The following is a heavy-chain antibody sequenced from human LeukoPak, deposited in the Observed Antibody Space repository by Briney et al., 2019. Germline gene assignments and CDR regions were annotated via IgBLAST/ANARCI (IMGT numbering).Heavy chain of an antibody. J-gene: IGHJ5*02. CDR3: ARQNNTYHHYNLGWFDP. CDR2: IYYSGST. CDR1: SGSVNNYY. D-gene: IGHD5-24*01. V-gene: IGHV4-39*01. Sequence: SETLSLTCTVSSGSVNNYYWGWIRQPPGKGLEWIGSIYYSGSTYYNPSLKSRVTISVDTSKNQFSLQLSSVTPEDTAVYYCARQNNTYHHYNLGWFDPWGQGTLVTVSS.